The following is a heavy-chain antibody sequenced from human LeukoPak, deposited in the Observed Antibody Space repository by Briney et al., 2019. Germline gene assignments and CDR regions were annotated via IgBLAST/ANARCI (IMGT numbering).Heavy chain of an antibody. CDR2: ISGGGGST. J-gene: IGHJ4*02. V-gene: IGHV3-23*01. CDR3: ANDYSGSYGRLDY. Sequence: GGSLRLSCAASGFTFSSYAMSWVRQAPGKGLEWVSAISGGGGSTYYADSVRGRFTISRDNSKNTLYLQMNSLRAEDTALYYCANDYSGSYGRLDYWGQGTLVTVSS. D-gene: IGHD1-26*01. CDR1: GFTFSSYA.